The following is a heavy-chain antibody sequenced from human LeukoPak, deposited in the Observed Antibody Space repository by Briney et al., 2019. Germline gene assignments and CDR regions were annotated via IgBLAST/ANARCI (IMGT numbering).Heavy chain of an antibody. CDR1: GGSISSYY. D-gene: IGHD1-26*01. J-gene: IGHJ5*02. Sequence: SETLSLTXTVSGGSISSYYWSWIRQPAGKGLEWIGRIYTSGSTNYNPSLKSRVTMSVDTSKNQFSLKLSSVTAADTAVYYCARVSRGSYSSSWFDPWGQGTLVTVSS. CDR3: ARVSRGSYSSSWFDP. V-gene: IGHV4-4*07. CDR2: IYTSGST.